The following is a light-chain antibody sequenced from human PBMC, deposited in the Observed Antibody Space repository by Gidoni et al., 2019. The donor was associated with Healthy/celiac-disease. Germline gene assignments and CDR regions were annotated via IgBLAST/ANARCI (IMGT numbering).Light chain of an antibody. CDR3: QQSYSTLYT. CDR2: SAS. V-gene: IGKV1-39*01. Sequence: DIPMTQSPSSLYASVGDSVTITVRASQSISSYVNWYQQKPGKAPKLLMYSASSLQSGVPSRFSGSGSGTDFTLTISSRQPEDFATYYCQQSYSTLYTFGQGTKLEIK. J-gene: IGKJ2*01. CDR1: QSISSY.